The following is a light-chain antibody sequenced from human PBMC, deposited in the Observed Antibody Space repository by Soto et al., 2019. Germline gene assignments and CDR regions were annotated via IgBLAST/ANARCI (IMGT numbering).Light chain of an antibody. CDR1: QSIRTY. J-gene: IGKJ4*01. CDR3: QQNYSSPQET. CDR2: AAY. Sequence: DIHMTQSPASLSASVGDRITITCRASQSIRTYLNWYQQRPGKAPNLLIYAAYSLHTDVPSRFSGSGSGTDFTLTISSLQPEDFATYYCQQNYSSPQETFGGGTKVDIK. V-gene: IGKV1-39*01.